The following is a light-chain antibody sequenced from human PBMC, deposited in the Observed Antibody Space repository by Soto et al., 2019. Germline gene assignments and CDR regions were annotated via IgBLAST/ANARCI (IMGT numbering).Light chain of an antibody. Sequence: EIVLTQSPATLSLSPGERATLSCRASQSVSSYLAWYQQKPGQAPRLLIYDASNRATGIPARFSGSGSGTDFTLTISSLEPEDFAVSYCQQRSNWRGVTFGPGTKVDIK. J-gene: IGKJ3*01. CDR2: DAS. CDR3: QQRSNWRGVT. CDR1: QSVSSY. V-gene: IGKV3-11*01.